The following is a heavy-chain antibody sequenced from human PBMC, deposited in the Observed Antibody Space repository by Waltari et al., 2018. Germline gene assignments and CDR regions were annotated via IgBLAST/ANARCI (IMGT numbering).Heavy chain of an antibody. CDR3: AKFYCGGDCYDEYFQH. J-gene: IGHJ1*01. D-gene: IGHD2-21*01. V-gene: IGHV3-30*02. CDR1: GFTFSSYG. Sequence: QVQLVESGGGVVQPGGSLRLSCAASGFTFSSYGMHWVPQAPGKGLEWVAFIRYDGSNKYYADSVKGRFTISRDNSKNTLYLQMNSLRAEDTAVYYCAKFYCGGDCYDEYFQHWGQGTLVTDSS. CDR2: IRYDGSNK.